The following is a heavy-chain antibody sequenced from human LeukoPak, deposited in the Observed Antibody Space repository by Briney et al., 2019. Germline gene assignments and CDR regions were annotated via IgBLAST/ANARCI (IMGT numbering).Heavy chain of an antibody. CDR2: IKQDGSEK. V-gene: IGHV3-7*01. D-gene: IGHD3-22*01. CDR3: ARDSAYYYDSSGYPDSRSVHFDY. Sequence: GGSLRLSCAASGFTFSSYWMSWVRQAPGKGLEWVANIKQDGSEKYYVDSVKGRFTISRDNAKNSLYLQMNSLRAEDTAVYYCARDSAYYYDSSGYPDSRSVHFDYWGQGTLVTVSS. J-gene: IGHJ4*02. CDR1: GFTFSSYW.